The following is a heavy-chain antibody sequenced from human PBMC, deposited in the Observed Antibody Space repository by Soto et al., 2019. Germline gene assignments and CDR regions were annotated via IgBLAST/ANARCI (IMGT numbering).Heavy chain of an antibody. D-gene: IGHD6-13*01. CDR2: ISAYNGNT. CDR1: GYTFTSYG. Sequence: QVQLVQSGAEVKKPGASVKVSCKASGYTFTSYGISWVRQAPGQGLEWMGWISAYNGNTNYAQKLQGRGTMTTDTSTSTAYMELRSLRSYDTAVYYCARVYIAQQLVNDAFDIWGQGTMVTVSS. V-gene: IGHV1-18*01. CDR3: ARVYIAQQLVNDAFDI. J-gene: IGHJ3*02.